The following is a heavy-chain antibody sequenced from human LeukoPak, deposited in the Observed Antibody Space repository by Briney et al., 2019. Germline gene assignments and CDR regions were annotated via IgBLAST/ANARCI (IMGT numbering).Heavy chain of an antibody. CDR1: GYTFTGYY. CDR2: MNPNSGGT. J-gene: IGHJ4*01. CDR3: ARGRRILGGPENAGDFFDY. V-gene: IGHV1-2*02. Sequence: GASVKVSCKASGYTFTGYYMHWVRQAPGQGLEWMGWMNPNSGGTNYAQEFQARVTMTRDTSIGTGYMELTGLKSDDTAVYYCARGRRILGGPENAGDFFDYWGQGSLVTVSS. D-gene: IGHD3-16*01.